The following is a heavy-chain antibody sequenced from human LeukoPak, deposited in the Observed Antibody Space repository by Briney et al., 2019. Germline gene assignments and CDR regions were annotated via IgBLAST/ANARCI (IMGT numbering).Heavy chain of an antibody. D-gene: IGHD3-10*01. CDR1: GGTFSTYA. CDR2: IIPIFGTA. V-gene: IGHV1-69*13. J-gene: IGHJ3*02. Sequence: PRASVKVSCKASGGTFSTYAISWVRQAPGQGLEWMGGIIPIFGTANYAQKFQGRVTITADESTSTAYMELSSLRSEDTAVYYCARSLAHPGMVRGVLDAFDIWGQGTMVTVSS. CDR3: ARSLAHPGMVRGVLDAFDI.